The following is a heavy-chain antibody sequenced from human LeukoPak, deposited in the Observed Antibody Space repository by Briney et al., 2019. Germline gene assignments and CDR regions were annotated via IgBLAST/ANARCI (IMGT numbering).Heavy chain of an antibody. V-gene: IGHV4-34*01. CDR3: SRGLDSRKLGY. J-gene: IGHJ4*02. CDR1: GGSFSGYY. CDR2: INHSGST. D-gene: IGHD3-22*01. Sequence: SETLSLTCAVYGGSFSGYYWSWIRQSPGKGLEWIGEINHSGSTNYNPSLKSRVTISVDTSKNQFSLNLNSVTAADTAVYFCSRGLDSRKLGYWGQGTLVTVSS.